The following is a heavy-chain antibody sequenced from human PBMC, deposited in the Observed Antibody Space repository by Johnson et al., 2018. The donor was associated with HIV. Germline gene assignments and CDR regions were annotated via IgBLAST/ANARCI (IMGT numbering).Heavy chain of an antibody. D-gene: IGHD2-2*01. CDR3: ASQGIVVEIHDAFDI. J-gene: IGHJ3*02. Sequence: VQLVESGGGVVRPGGSLRLSCVASGFTFDDYGMTWVRQAPGKGLEWVSVIYSGGSTYYADFVKGRFTISRDNSKNTLYLQTNSLRAEDTAVYYCASQGIVVEIHDAFDIWGQGTMVTVSS. CDR1: GFTFDDYG. CDR2: IYSGGST. V-gene: IGHV3-66*02.